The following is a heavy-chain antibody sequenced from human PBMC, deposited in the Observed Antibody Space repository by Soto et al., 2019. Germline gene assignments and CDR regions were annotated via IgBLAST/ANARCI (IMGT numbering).Heavy chain of an antibody. CDR3: ARGRLAVGSDWFDS. CDR1: GITFNPNA. Sequence: EVQLLESGGGLIHLGGSLRLACVASGITFNPNAMIWVHQAPGKGLEWVSAIDGDGGDTFFADFVKGRFTMSRDNSKNTVYLHMRSLTAEDTALYYCARGRLAVGSDWFDSWGPGTLVTVSS. V-gene: IGHV3-23*01. D-gene: IGHD1-26*01. J-gene: IGHJ5*01. CDR2: IDGDGGDT.